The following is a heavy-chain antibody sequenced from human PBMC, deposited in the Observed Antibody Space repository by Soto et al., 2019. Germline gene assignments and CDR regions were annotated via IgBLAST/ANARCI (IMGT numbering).Heavy chain of an antibody. CDR3: ARDILSVGPRANDAFDV. CDR1: GFTFSDNL. CDR2: INPDNVNT. D-gene: IGHD2-8*02. V-gene: IGHV1-3*01. J-gene: IGHJ3*01. Sequence: QVQLVQSGAEGRKPGASVNISCRASGFTFSDNLINWVRQAPGQSLEWVGWINPDNVNTRYSQTFQGRVTISRHSSASIAYVEVPDLTSEDTAVYYCARDILSVGPRANDAFDVWGQGTMVIVSS.